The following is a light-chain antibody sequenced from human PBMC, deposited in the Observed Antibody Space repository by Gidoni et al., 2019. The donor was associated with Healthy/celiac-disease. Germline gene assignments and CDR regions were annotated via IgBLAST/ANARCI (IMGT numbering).Light chain of an antibody. CDR2: AAS. J-gene: IGKJ2*01. CDR3: QQGYSTPYT. Sequence: DIQMTQSPSSLSASVGDRVTITCRASQSISSYLNWYQQKPGKAPKLLIYAASSLQSGVPSRFSGSGSGTDFTLTISSLQPEDFATYYCQQGYSTPYTFXQGTKLEIK. V-gene: IGKV1-39*01. CDR1: QSISSY.